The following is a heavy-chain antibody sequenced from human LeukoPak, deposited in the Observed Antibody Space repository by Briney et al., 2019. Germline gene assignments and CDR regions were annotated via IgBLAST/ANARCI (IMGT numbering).Heavy chain of an antibody. CDR1: GGSISSGGYH. J-gene: IGHJ6*02. CDR2: IYYSGST. Sequence: SETLSLTCTVSGGSISSGGYHWSWIRQHPGKGLEWIGNIYYSGSTYYNPSLKSRVTISVDTSKNQFPLKLSSVTAADTAVYYCARTGGYSYGYSNYGMDVWGQGTTVTVSS. D-gene: IGHD5-18*01. CDR3: ARTGGYSYGYSNYGMDV. V-gene: IGHV4-31*03.